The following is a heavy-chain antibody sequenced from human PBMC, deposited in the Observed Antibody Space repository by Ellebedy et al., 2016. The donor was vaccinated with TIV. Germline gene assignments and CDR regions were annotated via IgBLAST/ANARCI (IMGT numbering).Heavy chain of an antibody. V-gene: IGHV4-30-4*01. D-gene: IGHD3-22*01. J-gene: IGHJ5*02. CDR3: ARASIVVVIEGFDP. CDR1: GGSISSGDYY. Sequence: SETLSLXXTVSGGSISSGDYYWSWIRQPPGKGLEWIGYIYYSGSTYYNPSLKSRVTISVDTSKNQFSLKLSSVTAADTAVYYCARASIVVVIEGFDPWGQGTLVTVSS. CDR2: IYYSGST.